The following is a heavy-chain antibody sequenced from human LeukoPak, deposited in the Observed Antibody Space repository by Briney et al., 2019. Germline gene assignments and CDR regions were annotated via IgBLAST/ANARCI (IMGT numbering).Heavy chain of an antibody. CDR3: AKELRSVLAYCGGDCYYDY. J-gene: IGHJ4*02. D-gene: IGHD2-21*02. CDR1: GFTFGTYS. Sequence: GGSLRLSCAASGFTFGTYSMSWVRQAPGKGLEWVSSISSSSSYSYYAGSVRGRFTISRDNAKNSLYLQMNSLRAEDTALYYCAKELRSVLAYCGGDCYYDYWGQGTLVTVSS. CDR2: ISSSSSYS. V-gene: IGHV3-21*04.